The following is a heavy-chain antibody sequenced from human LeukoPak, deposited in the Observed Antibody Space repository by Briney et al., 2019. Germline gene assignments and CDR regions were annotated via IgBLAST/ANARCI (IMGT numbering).Heavy chain of an antibody. V-gene: IGHV1-2*02. J-gene: IGHJ4*02. CDR1: EYTFTGYY. CDR2: INPNSGGT. D-gene: IGHD6-19*01. Sequence: ASVKVSCKTSEYTFTGYYMHWVRQAPGQGLEWMGWINPNSGGTKYAQKFQGRVTMTRDTSISTAYMELSRLRSDDTAVYYCARDSKAGWTLDSWGQGTLVTVSS. CDR3: ARDSKAGWTLDS.